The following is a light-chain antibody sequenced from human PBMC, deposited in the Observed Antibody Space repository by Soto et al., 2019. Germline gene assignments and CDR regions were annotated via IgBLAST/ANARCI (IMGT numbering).Light chain of an antibody. V-gene: IGLV4-69*01. CDR3: QTWGTGAV. CDR1: SGRTGYS. J-gene: IGLJ2*01. CDR2: VDSDGSH. Sequence: QLVLTQSPSASASLGASVKFTCTLSSGRTGYSIAWHQQQPEKGPRYLMKVDSDGSHTKGDGIPDRFSGSSSGAERYLIISSLQSEDEADYYGQTWGTGAVFGGGTKRTVL.